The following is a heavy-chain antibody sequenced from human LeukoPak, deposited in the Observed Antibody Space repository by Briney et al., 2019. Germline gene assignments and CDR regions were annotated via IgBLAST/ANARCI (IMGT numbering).Heavy chain of an antibody. D-gene: IGHD2/OR15-2a*01. CDR3: ARGKTSQNIVTRKTYNWFDP. CDR1: GFTFSSYA. J-gene: IGHJ5*02. V-gene: IGHV3-30*02. CDR2: VRYDGSKK. Sequence: GGSLRLSCAASGFTFSSYAMHWVRQAPGKGLEWVAFVRYDGSKKYYTNSVKGRFTISRDNSKNTLYLQMNSLRAEDTAVYYCARGKTSQNIVTRKTYNWFDPWGQGTLVTVSS.